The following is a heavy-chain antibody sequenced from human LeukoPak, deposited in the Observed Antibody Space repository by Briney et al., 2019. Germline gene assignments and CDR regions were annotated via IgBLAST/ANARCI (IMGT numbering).Heavy chain of an antibody. CDR3: ARAPGNIAAAGYYYYGMDV. CDR1: GFTFSSYS. CDR2: ISSSSSYI. V-gene: IGHV3-21*01. D-gene: IGHD6-13*01. J-gene: IGHJ6*02. Sequence: PGGSLRLSCAASGFTFSSYSMNWVRQAPGKGLEWVSSISSSSSYIYYADSVKGRFTISRDNAKNSLYLQMNSLRAEDTAVYYCARAPGNIAAAGYYYYGMDVWGQGTTVTVSS.